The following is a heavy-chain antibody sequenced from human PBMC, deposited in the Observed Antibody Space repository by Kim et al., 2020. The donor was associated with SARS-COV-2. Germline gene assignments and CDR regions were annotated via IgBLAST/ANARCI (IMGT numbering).Heavy chain of an antibody. CDR2: ISYDGKIK. CDR1: GFTFSLYA. Sequence: GGSLRLSCAASGFTFSLYAMHWVRQAPDKGLEWVTIISYDGKIKYYADSVKGRFTISRDNSKNTLFLQMNSLRLEDTAVYYCAQDLLYYDVSAGYYREAGSTDNWGQGTLVTVSS. D-gene: IGHD3-9*01. V-gene: IGHV3-30*18. CDR3: AQDLLYYDVSAGYYREAGSTDN. J-gene: IGHJ4*02.